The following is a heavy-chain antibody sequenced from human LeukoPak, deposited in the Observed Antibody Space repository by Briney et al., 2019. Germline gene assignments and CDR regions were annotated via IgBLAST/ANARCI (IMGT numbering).Heavy chain of an antibody. D-gene: IGHD5-18*01. V-gene: IGHV4-31*03. Sequence: TSQTLSLTCTVSGGSISSGGYYWSWIRHHPGKGLERIGYIHYSGSTYYNPSLKSRVTLSVDTSKNQFSLKLSSVTAADTAVYYCARRYSYGYDIPGWTLPYFDYWGQGTLVTVSS. CDR2: IHYSGST. CDR1: GGSISSGGYY. CDR3: ARRYSYGYDIPGWTLPYFDY. J-gene: IGHJ4*02.